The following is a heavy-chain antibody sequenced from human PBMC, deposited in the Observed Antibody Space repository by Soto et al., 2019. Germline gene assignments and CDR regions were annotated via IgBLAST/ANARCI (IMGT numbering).Heavy chain of an antibody. CDR1: GFTFYNSW. D-gene: IGHD2-15*01. Sequence: DVQLVESGGGLVKPGGSLRLSCAASGFTFYNSWMNWVRQAPGKGLEWVGRIKRNPDGGRTDYAAPVKGRFTISRDDSENTLYLQMNSLKTEDTAVYYCTTGSVEGVWGQGTTVSVSS. CDR2: IKRNPDGGRT. J-gene: IGHJ6*02. V-gene: IGHV3-15*07. CDR3: TTGSVEGV.